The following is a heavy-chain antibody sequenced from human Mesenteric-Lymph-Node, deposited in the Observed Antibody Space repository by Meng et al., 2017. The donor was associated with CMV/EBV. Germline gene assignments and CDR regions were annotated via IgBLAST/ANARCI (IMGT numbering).Heavy chain of an antibody. V-gene: IGHV3-11*01. D-gene: IGHD6-13*01. CDR1: GFTFSDYY. Sequence: GESLKISCAASGFTFSDYYMSWIRQAPGKGLEWVSYISSSGSTIYYADSVKGRFTISRDNAKNSLYLQMNSLRAEDTAVYYCARDLGSSSWPYYFDYWGQRTLVTVSS. CDR3: ARDLGSSSWPYYFDY. CDR2: ISSSGSTI. J-gene: IGHJ4*02.